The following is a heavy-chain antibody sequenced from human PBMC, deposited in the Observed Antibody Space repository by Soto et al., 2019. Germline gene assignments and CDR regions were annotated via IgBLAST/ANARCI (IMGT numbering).Heavy chain of an antibody. Sequence: GGSLRLSCAASGFTFKNAWMSWVRQAPGKGQEWVGRIKSKTDGGTIDYEAPVKGRFTISRDDSKNTLYLQMNSLETEDTAVYYCTTALRWRYFDFWGQGTLVTVSS. CDR3: TTALRWRYFDF. CDR2: IKSKTDGGTI. V-gene: IGHV3-15*01. CDR1: GFTFKNAW. D-gene: IGHD4-17*01. J-gene: IGHJ4*02.